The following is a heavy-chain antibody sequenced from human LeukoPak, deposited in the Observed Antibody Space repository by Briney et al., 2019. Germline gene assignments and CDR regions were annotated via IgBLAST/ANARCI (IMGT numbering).Heavy chain of an antibody. CDR2: IKQDGREK. Sequence: GGPLRLSCGASGFTFSSYWMSWVRRAPGKAREWVANIKQDGREKYYVHSVKGRFTIYRDNAKNSLYLNMKSLRAEDTAVFYYASEFHHRDRDYWGQGTLVTVSS. CDR1: GFTFSSYW. V-gene: IGHV3-7*01. D-gene: IGHD2-21*01. J-gene: IGHJ4*02. CDR3: ASEFHHRDRDY.